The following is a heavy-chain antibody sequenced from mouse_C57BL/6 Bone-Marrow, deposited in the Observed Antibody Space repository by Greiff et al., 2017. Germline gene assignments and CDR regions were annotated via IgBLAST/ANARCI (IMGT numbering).Heavy chain of an antibody. CDR1: GFNIKDDY. CDR2: IDPENGDT. D-gene: IGHD1-1*01. Sequence: VQLKESGAELVRPGASVKLSCTASGFNIKDDYMHWVKQRPEQGLEWIGWIDPENGDTEYASKFQGKATITADTSSNTAYLQLSSLTSEDTAVYYWTGVLLRYWFAYWGQGTLVTVSA. V-gene: IGHV14-4*01. J-gene: IGHJ3*01. CDR3: TGVLLRYWFAY.